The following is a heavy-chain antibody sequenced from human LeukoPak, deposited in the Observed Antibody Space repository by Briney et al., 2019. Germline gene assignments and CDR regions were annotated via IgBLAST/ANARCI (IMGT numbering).Heavy chain of an antibody. CDR1: GYTFTSYD. CDR2: MNPNSGNT. CDR3: ERGRGSYFDY. D-gene: IGHD1-26*01. Sequence: AAVKVSCKASGYTFTSYDINWVRQATGQGLEWMGWMNPNSGNTGYAQKFQGRVTMTRNASISTAYMELSSLRSEDTAVYYCERGRGSYFDYWGQGTLVTVSS. J-gene: IGHJ4*02. V-gene: IGHV1-8*01.